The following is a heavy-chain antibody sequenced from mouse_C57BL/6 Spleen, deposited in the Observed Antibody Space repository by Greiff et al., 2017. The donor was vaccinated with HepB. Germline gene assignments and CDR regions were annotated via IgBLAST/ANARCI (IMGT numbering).Heavy chain of an antibody. J-gene: IGHJ2*01. CDR3: ARGVGSSYFDY. D-gene: IGHD1-1*01. CDR2: IDPSDSYT. V-gene: IGHV1-69*01. Sequence: QVQLQQPGAELVMPGASVKLSCKASGYTFTSYWMHWVKQRPGQGLEWIGEIDPSDSYTNYNQKFKGKATLTVDKSSSRAYMQLSSLTSEDSAVYYCARGVGSSYFDYWGQGTTLTVSS. CDR1: GYTFTSYW.